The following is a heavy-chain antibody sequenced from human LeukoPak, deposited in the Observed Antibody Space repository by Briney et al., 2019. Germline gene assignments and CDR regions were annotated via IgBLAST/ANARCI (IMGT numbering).Heavy chain of an antibody. CDR2: IYYSGST. J-gene: IGHJ3*02. CDR1: GGSISSYY. CDR3: ARPFTWPGAFDI. Sequence: SETLSLTCTVSGGSISSYYWSWIRQPPGKGLEWIGYIYYSGSTNYNPSLKSRVTISVDTSKNQFSLKLSSATAADTAVYYCARPFTWPGAFDIWGQGTMVTVSS. D-gene: IGHD3-10*01. V-gene: IGHV4-59*08.